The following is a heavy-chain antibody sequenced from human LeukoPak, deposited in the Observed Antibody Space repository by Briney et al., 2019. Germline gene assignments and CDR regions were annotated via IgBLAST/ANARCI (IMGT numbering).Heavy chain of an antibody. J-gene: IGHJ3*02. CDR2: IYYSGST. V-gene: IGHV4-59*01. Sequence: SETLSLTCTVSGGSISSYYWSWIRQPPGKGLEWIGYIYYSGSTNYNPSLKSRVTISVDTSKNQFSPKLSSVTAADTAVYYCARDTYSGLPWAFDIWGQGTMVTVSS. CDR1: GGSISSYY. D-gene: IGHD1-26*01. CDR3: ARDTYSGLPWAFDI.